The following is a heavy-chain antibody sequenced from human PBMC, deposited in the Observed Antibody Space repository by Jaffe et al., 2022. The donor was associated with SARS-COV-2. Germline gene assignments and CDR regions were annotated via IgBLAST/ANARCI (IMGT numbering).Heavy chain of an antibody. V-gene: IGHV3-11*01. CDR2: ISSSGSTI. CDR1: GFTFSDYY. J-gene: IGHJ6*02. Sequence: QVQLVESGGGLVKPGGSLRLSCAASGFTFSDYYMSWIRQAPGKGLEWVSYISSSGSTIYYADSVKGRFTISRDNAKNSLYLQMNSLRAEDTAVYYCASLPRIVVVVPDNMDVWGQGTTVTVSS. CDR3: ASLPRIVVVVPDNMDV. D-gene: IGHD2-2*01.